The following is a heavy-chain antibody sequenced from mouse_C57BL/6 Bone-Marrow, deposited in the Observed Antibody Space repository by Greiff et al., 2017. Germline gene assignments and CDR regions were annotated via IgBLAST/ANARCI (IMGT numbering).Heavy chain of an antibody. Sequence: QVQLKQPGAELVKPGASVKMSCKASGYTFTSYWITWVKQRPGQGLEWIGDIYPGSGSTNYHEKFKSQATLTVATSSSTAYMQLSSLTSEDSAVYYCARGAWFAYWGQGTLVTVSA. CDR2: IYPGSGST. V-gene: IGHV1-55*01. J-gene: IGHJ3*01. CDR3: ARGAWFAY. CDR1: GYTFTSYW.